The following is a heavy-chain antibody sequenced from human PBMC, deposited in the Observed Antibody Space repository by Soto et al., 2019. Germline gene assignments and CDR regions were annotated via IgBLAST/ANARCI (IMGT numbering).Heavy chain of an antibody. J-gene: IGHJ2*01. CDR3: AKAPLDGLLSYWYFAL. CDR2: ISWNSGSI. CDR1: GFTFDDYA. Sequence: EVQLVESGGGLVQPGRSLRLSCAASGFTFDDYAMHWVRQVPGKGLEWVSGISWNSGSIGYADSVKGRFTISRDNAKNSLYLQMNSLRAEDTALYYCAKAPLDGLLSYWYFALWGRGTLVTVSS. D-gene: IGHD3-9*01. V-gene: IGHV3-9*01.